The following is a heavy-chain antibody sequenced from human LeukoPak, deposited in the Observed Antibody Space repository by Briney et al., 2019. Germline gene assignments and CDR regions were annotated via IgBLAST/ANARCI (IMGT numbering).Heavy chain of an antibody. CDR3: ARESGGGVLGYFDL. V-gene: IGHV3-72*01. D-gene: IGHD3-10*01. CDR2: TRNKANSSTT. Sequence: GRSLRLSCAAPGFTFTDPCMDWVRQAPGKGLKWVGRTRNKANSSTTEYAASVKGRFTISRDDSKKSLYLQMNSLKTEDTAVYYCARESGGGVLGYFDLWGRGTLVSVSS. J-gene: IGHJ2*01. CDR1: GFTFTDPC.